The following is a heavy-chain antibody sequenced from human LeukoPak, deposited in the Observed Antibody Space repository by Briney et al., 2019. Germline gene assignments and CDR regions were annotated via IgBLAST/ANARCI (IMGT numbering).Heavy chain of an antibody. CDR2: INHSGST. V-gene: IGHV4-34*01. CDR3: ARGLNYYGSGSYYPPFDL. Sequence: PSETLSLTCAVYGGSFSGYYWSWIRQPPGKGLEWIGEINHSGSTSYNPSLKSRVTISVDTSKNQFSLKLSSVTAADTAVYYCARGLNYYGSGSYYPPFDLWGRGTLVTVSS. J-gene: IGHJ2*01. D-gene: IGHD3-10*01. CDR1: GGSFSGYY.